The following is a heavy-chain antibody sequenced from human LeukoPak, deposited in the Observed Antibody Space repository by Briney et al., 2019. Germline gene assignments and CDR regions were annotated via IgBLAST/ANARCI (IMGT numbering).Heavy chain of an antibody. Sequence: PGGSLRLSCAASGFIFSDHYMDWVRQPPGEGLEWIGRSSNKDNSYITQYAASLTGIFTISRDDSKNSLLLQMNSLKTEDTALYYCTREGREFLRVAFDIWGRGTILTVSS. J-gene: IGHJ3*02. CDR2: SSNKDNSYIT. CDR3: TREGREFLRVAFDI. CDR1: GFIFSDHY. D-gene: IGHD3-10*01. V-gene: IGHV3-72*01.